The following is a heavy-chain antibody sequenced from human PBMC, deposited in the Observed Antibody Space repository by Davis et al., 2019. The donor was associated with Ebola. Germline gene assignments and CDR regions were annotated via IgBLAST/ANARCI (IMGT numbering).Heavy chain of an antibody. V-gene: IGHV4-61*01. Sequence: PSETLSLTCTVSGGSVSSGSYYWNWIRQPPGKGLEWIGYIYYSGSTNYNPSLKSRVTISADRSKNQFSLELSSVTAADTAVYYCARSISFDIWGQGTMVTVSS. CDR3: ARSISFDI. CDR2: IYYSGST. CDR1: GGSVSSGSYY. J-gene: IGHJ3*02.